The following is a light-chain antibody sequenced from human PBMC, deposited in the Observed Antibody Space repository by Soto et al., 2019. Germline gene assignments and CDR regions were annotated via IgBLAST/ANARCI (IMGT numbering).Light chain of an antibody. J-gene: IGKJ4*01. CDR1: QSVSSN. CDR2: GAS. CDR3: QQYNNWPLT. Sequence: EIVMPQSPATLSVSPGERATLSCRASQSVSSNLAWYPQKPGKAPRLLIYGASTRATGIPARFSGSGSGTELPLTISSLQSEDFAVYDCQQYNNWPLTFGGGTKVEIK. V-gene: IGKV3-15*01.